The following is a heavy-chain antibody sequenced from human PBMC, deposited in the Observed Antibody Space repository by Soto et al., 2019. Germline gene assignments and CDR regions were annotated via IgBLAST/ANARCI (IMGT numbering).Heavy chain of an antibody. CDR3: AAALEMAAASYYDYGMDV. CDR1: GFTFTSSA. D-gene: IGHD6-13*01. J-gene: IGHJ6*02. Sequence: QMQLVQSGPEVKKPGTSVKVSCKASGFTFTSSAMRWVRQARGQRLEWIGWIVVGSGNTNYAQKFQERVTITRAMSTRTAYMELSSPQSEDTAAYYCAAALEMAAASYYDYGMDVWGQGTTVTVSS. V-gene: IGHV1-58*02. CDR2: IVVGSGNT.